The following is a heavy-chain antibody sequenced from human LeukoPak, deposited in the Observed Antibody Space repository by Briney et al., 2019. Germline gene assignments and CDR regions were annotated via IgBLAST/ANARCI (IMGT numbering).Heavy chain of an antibody. CDR1: GFTFSDYY. Sequence: PGGSLRLSCAASGFTFSDYYMSWIRQAPGKGLEWVSYISSSGSTIYYADSVKGRLTISRDDAKNSLYLQMNSLRAEDTAVYYCARSWRSGSYSDYWGQGTLVTVSS. V-gene: IGHV3-11*01. CDR3: ARSWRSGSYSDY. D-gene: IGHD3-10*01. CDR2: ISSSGSTI. J-gene: IGHJ4*02.